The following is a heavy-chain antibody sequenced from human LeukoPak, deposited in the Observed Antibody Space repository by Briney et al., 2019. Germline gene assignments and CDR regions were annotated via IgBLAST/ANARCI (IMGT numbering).Heavy chain of an antibody. CDR3: AKETPNTGWFDP. CDR2: INPSGGST. Sequence: ASVKVSCKASGYTFTSYYMHWVRQAPGQGLEWMGIINPSGGSTSYAQKFQGRVTLTRDTSTSTVYMELSSLRSEDTAIYYCAKETPNTGWFDPWGQGTLVTVSS. D-gene: IGHD1-14*01. J-gene: IGHJ5*02. CDR1: GYTFTSYY. V-gene: IGHV1-46*01.